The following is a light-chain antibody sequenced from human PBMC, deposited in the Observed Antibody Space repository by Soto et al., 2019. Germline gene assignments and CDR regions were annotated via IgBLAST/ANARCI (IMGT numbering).Light chain of an antibody. V-gene: IGKV4-1*01. J-gene: IGKJ5*01. CDR2: WAS. CDR1: NKSFYSSNNKNY. CDR3: QQYCRTPIT. Sequence: VRKSTDSMSVVLGERAAINCSCINKSFYSSNNKNYLAWYQQKPGQPPRLLIYWASTRDTGVPDRFSGSGSGTDFTLTISSLQAEDVAVYYCQQYCRTPITFGQGTRLEIK.